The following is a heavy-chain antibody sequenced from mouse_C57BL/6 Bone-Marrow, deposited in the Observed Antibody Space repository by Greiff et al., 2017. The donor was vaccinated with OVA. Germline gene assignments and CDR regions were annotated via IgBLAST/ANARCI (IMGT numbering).Heavy chain of an antibody. CDR2: INPGSGGA. CDR3: ARGGSYPFAY. V-gene: IGHV1-54*01. D-gene: IGHD1-1*02. J-gene: IGHJ3*01. CDR1: GYAFTNYL. Sequence: QVQLQQSGAELVRPGTSVKVSCKASGYAFTNYLIEWVKQRPGQGLEWIGEINPGSGGANYNEKFKGKATLTADKSSSTAYMQLSSVTSEDSAVYFCARGGSYPFAYWGQGTLVTVSA.